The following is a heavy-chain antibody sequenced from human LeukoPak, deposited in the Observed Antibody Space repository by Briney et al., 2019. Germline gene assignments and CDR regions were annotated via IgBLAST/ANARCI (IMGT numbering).Heavy chain of an antibody. CDR1: GFTFSSYW. Sequence: GGSLRLSCAASGFTFSSYWMSWVRQAPGKGLEWVSGISWNSGSIGYADSVKGRFTISRDNAKNSLYLQMNSLRAEDTALYYCAKGASASYSSSWYPEIDYWGQGTLVTVSS. CDR2: ISWNSGSI. CDR3: AKGASASYSSSWYPEIDY. D-gene: IGHD6-13*01. J-gene: IGHJ4*02. V-gene: IGHV3-9*01.